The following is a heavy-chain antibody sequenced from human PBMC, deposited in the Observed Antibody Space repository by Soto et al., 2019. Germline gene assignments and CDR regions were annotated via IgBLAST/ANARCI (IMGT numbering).Heavy chain of an antibody. J-gene: IGHJ3*02. CDR1: GYXFFNYW. CDR2: IDPSYSST. V-gene: IGHV5-10-1*01. CDR3: ARHLAYRDSRGYYRPWTFDM. D-gene: IGHD3-22*01. Sequence: PXEXLKISCQSSGYXFFNYWVSWLRHMPGKGLEWMGMIDPSYSSTNFSPSFQGHITISAGKSIKTPYLQLSSLRASDTAMYYCARHLAYRDSRGYYRPWTFDMWGHGTMGTVSS.